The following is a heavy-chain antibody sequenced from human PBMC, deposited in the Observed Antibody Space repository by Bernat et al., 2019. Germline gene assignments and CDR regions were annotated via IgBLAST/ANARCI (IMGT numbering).Heavy chain of an antibody. J-gene: IGHJ6*02. CDR3: ARVMDIVVGGVFYYYGMDV. CDR2: IWYDGSNK. V-gene: IGHV3-33*01. Sequence: QVQLVESGGGVVQPGRSLRLSCAASGFTFSSYGMHWVRQAPGKGLEWVAVIWYDGSNKYYADSVKGRFTISRDNSKNTLYLQMNSLRAEDTAVYYCARVMDIVVGGVFYYYGMDVWGQGTTVTVS. CDR1: GFTFSSYG. D-gene: IGHD2-2*03.